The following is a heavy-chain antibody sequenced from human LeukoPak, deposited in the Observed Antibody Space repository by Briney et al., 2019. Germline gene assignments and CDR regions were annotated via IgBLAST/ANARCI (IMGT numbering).Heavy chain of an antibody. D-gene: IGHD3-10*01. CDR2: IKQDGSEK. J-gene: IGHJ4*02. CDR3: ARDGSGSCYDY. CDR1: GFTFSSYW. Sequence: GGSLRLSCAASGFTFSSYWMSWVRQAPGKGLEWVANIKQDGSEKYYVDSVKGRFTISRDNAKNSLYLQMNSQRAEDTAVYYCARDGSGSCYDYWGQGTLVTVSS. V-gene: IGHV3-7*01.